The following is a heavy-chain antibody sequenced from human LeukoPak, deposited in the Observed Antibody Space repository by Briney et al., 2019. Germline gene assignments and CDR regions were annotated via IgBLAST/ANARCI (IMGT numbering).Heavy chain of an antibody. J-gene: IGHJ5*02. Sequence: ASVTVSCKASGYTFTSYAMNWVRQAPGQGPEWMGWINTNTGNPTYAQGFTGRFVFSLDTSVSTAYLQISSLKAEDTAVYYCARGANYYGSGSYPNWFDPWGQGTLVTVSS. V-gene: IGHV7-4-1*02. CDR1: GYTFTSYA. CDR2: INTNTGNP. CDR3: ARGANYYGSGSYPNWFDP. D-gene: IGHD3-10*01.